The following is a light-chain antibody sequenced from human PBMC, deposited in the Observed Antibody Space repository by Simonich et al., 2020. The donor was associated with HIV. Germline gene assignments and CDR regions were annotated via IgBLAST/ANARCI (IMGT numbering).Light chain of an antibody. V-gene: IGLV8-61*01. CDR3: VLYMGSGIWV. CDR1: SGSVSTSYY. Sequence: QTVVTQEPSFSVSPGGTVTLTCGLSSGSVSTSYYPSWYQQTPAQDPRTPIYSTNTRSAGVPDRFSGSILGNKAALTITGAQADDESDYYCVLYMGSGIWVFGGGTKLTVL. CDR2: STN. J-gene: IGLJ3*02.